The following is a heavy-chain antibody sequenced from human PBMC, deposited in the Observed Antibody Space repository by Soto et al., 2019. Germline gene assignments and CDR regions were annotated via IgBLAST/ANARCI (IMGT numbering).Heavy chain of an antibody. CDR3: ARVRREYDNSGPVDY. CDR2: IYYGGST. J-gene: IGHJ4*02. V-gene: IGHV4-59*04. D-gene: IGHD3-22*01. Sequence: SETLSLTCTVSGGYISTYYWSWIRQPPGKGLEWIGYIYYGGSTYYNPSLQSRVTMSVDRSRNQFSLKLNSVTAADTAVYYCARVRREYDNSGPVDYWGQGTLVTVSS. CDR1: GGYISTYY.